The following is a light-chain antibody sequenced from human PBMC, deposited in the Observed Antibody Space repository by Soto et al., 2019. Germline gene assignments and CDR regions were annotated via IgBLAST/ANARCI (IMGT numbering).Light chain of an antibody. CDR2: EVS. V-gene: IGLV2-8*01. CDR3: SSYAGTNNYV. Sequence: QSALTQPPSASGSPGQSVTLSCTGTSSDVGGYNSVSWYQHHPGTAPKLMIFEVSNRPSGVPDRSSGSKSATTASLTVSGLQAEEEADYYCSSYAGTNNYVFGTGTKLTVL. J-gene: IGLJ1*01. CDR1: SSDVGGYNS.